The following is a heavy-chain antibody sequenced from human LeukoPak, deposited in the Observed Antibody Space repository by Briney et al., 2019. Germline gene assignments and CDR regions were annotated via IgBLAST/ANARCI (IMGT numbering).Heavy chain of an antibody. CDR1: GYTFTGYY. D-gene: IGHD6-13*01. J-gene: IGHJ4*02. CDR2: INPSGGST. Sequence: GASVKVSCKASGYTFTGYYMHWVRQAPGQGLEWMGIINPSGGSTSYAQKFQGRVTMTRDMSTSTVYMELSSLRSEDTAVYYCARDPSPHSSSWYFDYWGQGTLVTVSS. CDR3: ARDPSPHSSSWYFDY. V-gene: IGHV1-46*01.